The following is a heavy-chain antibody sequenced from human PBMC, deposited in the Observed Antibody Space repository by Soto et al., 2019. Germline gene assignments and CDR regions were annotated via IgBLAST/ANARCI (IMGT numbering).Heavy chain of an antibody. Sequence: QVQLAQSGAEVKKPGASVKFSCKASGYTLTDYYIYWVRQAPGRGLEWMGWINPKTGDTYSAQNFQGRVTTTRDTSIDTGYMELSRLQSDDTAVYYCARSSGSYSYYGMDVWGQGTTLTVSS. CDR3: ARSSGSYSYYGMDV. V-gene: IGHV1-2*02. D-gene: IGHD1-26*01. CDR2: INPKTGDT. CDR1: GYTLTDYY. J-gene: IGHJ6*02.